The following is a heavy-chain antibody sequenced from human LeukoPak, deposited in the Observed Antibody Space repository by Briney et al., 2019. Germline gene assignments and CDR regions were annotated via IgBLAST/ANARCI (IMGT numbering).Heavy chain of an antibody. CDR3: ARDLPYCSGGSCYWSYFDY. D-gene: IGHD2-15*01. CDR2: INPNSGGT. J-gene: IGHJ4*02. V-gene: IGHV1-2*02. Sequence: ASVKVSCKASGYTFTGYYMHWVRQAPGQGLEWMGWINPNSGGTNYAQKFQGRVTMTRDTSISTAYMELSRLRSDDTAVYYCARDLPYCSGGSCYWSYFDYWGQGTLATVSS. CDR1: GYTFTGYY.